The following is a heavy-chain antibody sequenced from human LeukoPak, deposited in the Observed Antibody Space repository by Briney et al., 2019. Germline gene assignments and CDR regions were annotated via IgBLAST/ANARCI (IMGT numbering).Heavy chain of an antibody. D-gene: IGHD3-22*01. CDR3: ARGPYKYDGSGAFDI. Sequence: GASVKVSCKASGYTFTSHGISWVRQAPGQGLEWMGWISTYNGNTNYAQKLQGRVSMTTDTSTSTAYMDLRSLRSDDTAVYYCARGPYKYDGSGAFDIWGQGTMVTVSS. V-gene: IGHV1-18*01. CDR2: ISTYNGNT. CDR1: GYTFTSHG. J-gene: IGHJ3*02.